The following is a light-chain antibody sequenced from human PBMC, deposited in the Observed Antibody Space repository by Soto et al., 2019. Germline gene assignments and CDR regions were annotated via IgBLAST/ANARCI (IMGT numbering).Light chain of an antibody. J-gene: IGLJ2*01. CDR2: EVN. V-gene: IGLV2-14*01. CDR3: SSYTNTYTVI. CDR1: SSDIGGYNY. Sequence: QSALTQPASVSGSPGQSITISCTGTSSDIGGYNYVSWYQQYPGKAPKLMIFEVNNRPSGVSGRFSGSKSGNTASLTISGLQPEDEGDYHCSSYTNTYTVIFGGGTKVTVL.